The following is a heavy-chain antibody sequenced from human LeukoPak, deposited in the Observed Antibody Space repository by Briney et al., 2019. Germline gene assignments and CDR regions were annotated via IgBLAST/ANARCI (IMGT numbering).Heavy chain of an antibody. Sequence: PGGSLRLSCAASGFIFSTYGMHWVRQAPGKGLEWVAFIRRDGGSKDYADSVKGRFTISRDNSQNALYLQMNSLRAEDTAVYYCAKDWWPDTGGDYWGQGTLVTVSS. J-gene: IGHJ4*02. V-gene: IGHV3-30*02. D-gene: IGHD2-15*01. CDR3: AKDWWPDTGGDY. CDR2: IRRDGGSK. CDR1: GFIFSTYG.